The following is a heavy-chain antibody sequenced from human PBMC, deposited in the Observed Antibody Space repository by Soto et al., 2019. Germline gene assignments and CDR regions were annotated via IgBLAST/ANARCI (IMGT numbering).Heavy chain of an antibody. CDR1: GFILSNYW. V-gene: IGHV3-74*01. J-gene: IGHJ4*02. CDR3: ARGALMTGGYYIHY. Sequence: DVQLVKSGGGLVQPGGSLRLSCAASGFILSNYWMHWVRQVPGKGLVWVSRVNSDESRTTYADSVKGRFTISRDNAKNTVYLQMNSLRADDTAVYYCARGALMTGGYYIHYWGQGTLVTVSS. CDR2: VNSDESRT. D-gene: IGHD3-3*01.